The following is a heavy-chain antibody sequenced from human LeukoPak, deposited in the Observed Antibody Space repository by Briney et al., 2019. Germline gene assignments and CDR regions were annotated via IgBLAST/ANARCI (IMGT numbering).Heavy chain of an antibody. J-gene: IGHJ4*02. CDR3: ARSGRVATKRRYFDY. Sequence: PSETLSLTCAVYGGSFSGYYWSWIRQPPGKGLEWIGEINHSGSTNYNPSLKSRVTISVDTFKNQFSLKLSSVTAADTAVYYCARSGRVATKRRYFDYWGQGTLVTVSS. D-gene: IGHD5-12*01. CDR1: GGSFSGYY. V-gene: IGHV4-34*01. CDR2: INHSGST.